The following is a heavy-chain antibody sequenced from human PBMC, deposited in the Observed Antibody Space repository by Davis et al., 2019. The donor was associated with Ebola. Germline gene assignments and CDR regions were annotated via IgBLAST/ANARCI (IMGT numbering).Heavy chain of an antibody. J-gene: IGHJ5*02. V-gene: IGHV1-46*02. CDR2: INPSGGAT. CDR1: GYTFNSYY. D-gene: IGHD3-22*01. Sequence: ASVKVSCKASGYTFNSYYMNWVRQAPGQGLEWMGIINPSGGATNYAQKFQGRVTMTRDTSASTVYMELRNLRSDDTAVYYCATFYFDSSGYSRPWFDPWGQGTLVTVSS. CDR3: ATFYFDSSGYSRPWFDP.